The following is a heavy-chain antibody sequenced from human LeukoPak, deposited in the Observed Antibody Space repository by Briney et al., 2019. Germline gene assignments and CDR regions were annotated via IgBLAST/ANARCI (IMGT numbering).Heavy chain of an antibody. CDR3: ARINGGGYPNHYYYMDV. V-gene: IGHV3-48*04. CDR1: GFIFRNYG. Sequence: GGSLRLSCAASGFIFRNYGMNWVRQPPGKGLEWVSGVSPNGETAYYADSVKGRFTISRDNAKNSLYLQMNSLRAEDTAVYYCARINGGGYPNHYYYMDVWGKGTTVTGSS. CDR2: VSPNGETA. J-gene: IGHJ6*03. D-gene: IGHD2-15*01.